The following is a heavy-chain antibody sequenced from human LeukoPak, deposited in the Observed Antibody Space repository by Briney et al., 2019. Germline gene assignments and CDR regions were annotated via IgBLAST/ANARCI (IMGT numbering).Heavy chain of an antibody. CDR2: IYSGGST. CDR3: ARAQQRGFYYFDY. V-gene: IGHV3-66*01. CDR1: GFTFSDYY. J-gene: IGHJ4*02. D-gene: IGHD6-25*01. Sequence: GGSLRLSCAASGFTFSDYYMSWVRQAPGKGLEWVSVIYSGGSTYYADSVKGRFTISRDNSKNTLYLQMNSLRAEDTAVYYCARAQQRGFYYFDYWGQGTLVTVSS.